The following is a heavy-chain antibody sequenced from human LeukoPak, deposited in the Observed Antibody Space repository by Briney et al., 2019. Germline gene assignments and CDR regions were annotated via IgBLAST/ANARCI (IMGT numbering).Heavy chain of an antibody. CDR1: GGSISTYY. J-gene: IGHJ4*02. CDR2: IQNRGNT. Sequence: KTSETLSLTCTVSGGSISTYYWSWIGQPPGKGLEWIGYIQNRGNTYYNPSLKSRVTISVDTSKSQFSLRLSSVTTADTAVYYCARVEAGTGDKYYTDSWGQGTLVTVSS. CDR3: ARVEAGTGDKYYTDS. V-gene: IGHV4-59*01. D-gene: IGHD6-19*01.